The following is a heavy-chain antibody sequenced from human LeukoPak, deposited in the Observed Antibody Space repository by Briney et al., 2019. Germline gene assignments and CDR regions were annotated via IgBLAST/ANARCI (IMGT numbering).Heavy chain of an antibody. V-gene: IGHV3-74*03. CDR1: GFIFSDYE. J-gene: IGHJ4*02. D-gene: IGHD1-7*01. CDR3: ARGNYGFDY. CDR2: ILADGTTT. Sequence: GGSLRLSCAASGFIFSDYEMYWVRQAPGKGLVWVSRILADGTTTMYADSVKGRFTISRDNAKNTLYLQMNSLRAEDTAAYYCARGNYGFDYWGQGTLVIASS.